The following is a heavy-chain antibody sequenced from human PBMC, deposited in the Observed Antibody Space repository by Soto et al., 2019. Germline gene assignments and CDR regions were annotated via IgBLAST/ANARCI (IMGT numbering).Heavy chain of an antibody. CDR2: ISGSGGST. CDR1: GFTFGTYA. Sequence: GGSLRLSCAASGFTFGTYAMSWVRQAPGKGLEWISAISGSGGSTYYADSVKGRFTISRDTSKNTLYLQMNSLRAEDTALYYCAKSYSSNWYDYFDYWGQGTLVTVSS. CDR3: AKSYSSNWYDYFDY. V-gene: IGHV3-23*01. D-gene: IGHD6-13*01. J-gene: IGHJ4*02.